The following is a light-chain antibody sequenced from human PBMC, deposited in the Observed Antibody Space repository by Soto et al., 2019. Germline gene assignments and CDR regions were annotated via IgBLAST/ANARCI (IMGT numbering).Light chain of an antibody. CDR2: DVS. CDR1: SSDVGGYNY. CDR3: SSYTSNKTLVA. V-gene: IGLV2-14*01. Sequence: QSVLTQPASVSGSPGQSITISCTGTSSDVGGYNYVSWYQQHPGKAPKLIIYDVSNRPSGVSNRFSGSKSGNTASLTISGLQAEDEADYYCSSYTSNKTLVAFGGRTKVTVL. J-gene: IGLJ2*01.